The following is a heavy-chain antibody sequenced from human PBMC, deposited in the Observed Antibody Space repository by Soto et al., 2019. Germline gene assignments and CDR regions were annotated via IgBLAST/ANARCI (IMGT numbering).Heavy chain of an antibody. D-gene: IGHD3-10*01. J-gene: IGHJ4*02. CDR1: GDTFNFYT. CDR2: FNPILSFS. Sequence: QVQLVQSGAEVKKPGSSVKVSCKASGDTFNFYTINWVRQAPGLGLEWMGRFNPILSFSNSALKFQGRVTLPADKAAGTVYLVLSRLRSEDTVIFYCATSFGSGSRAFDYWGQGALVTVSS. CDR3: ATSFGSGSRAFDY. V-gene: IGHV1-69*02.